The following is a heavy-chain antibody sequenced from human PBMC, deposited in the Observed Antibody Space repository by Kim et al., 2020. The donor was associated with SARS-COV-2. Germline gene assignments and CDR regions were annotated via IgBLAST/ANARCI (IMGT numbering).Heavy chain of an antibody. V-gene: IGHV4-59*13. D-gene: IGHD6-13*01. CDR3: ARGDSSSWPDY. Sequence: SETLSLTCTVSGGSISSYYWSWIRQPPGKGLEWIGYIYYSGRTNYNPSLKSRVTISVDTSKNQFSLKLSSVTAADTAVYYCARGDSSSWPDYWGQGTLVTVSS. CDR1: GGSISSYY. J-gene: IGHJ4*02. CDR2: IYYSGRT.